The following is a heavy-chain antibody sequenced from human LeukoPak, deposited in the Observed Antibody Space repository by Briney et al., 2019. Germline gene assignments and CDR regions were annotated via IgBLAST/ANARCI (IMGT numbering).Heavy chain of an antibody. Sequence: GGSLRLPWAASGFTFSSYSMNWVRQAPGKGLEWVSSISSSSSYKYYADSVKGRFTISRDNAKNSLYLQMNSLRAEDTAVYYCARDIALRYFDWYNYYYYGMDVWGQGTTVTVSS. J-gene: IGHJ6*02. CDR2: ISSSSSYK. CDR3: ARDIALRYFDWYNYYYYGMDV. CDR1: GFTFSSYS. D-gene: IGHD3-9*01. V-gene: IGHV3-21*01.